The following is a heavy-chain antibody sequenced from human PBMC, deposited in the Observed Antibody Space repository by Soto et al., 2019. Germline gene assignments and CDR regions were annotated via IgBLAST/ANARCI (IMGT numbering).Heavy chain of an antibody. V-gene: IGHV3-9*01. J-gene: IGHJ6*02. D-gene: IGHD6-13*01. CDR2: ISWNSGSI. CDR1: GFTFGDYA. CDR3: AKDYGKQLEYYYYYYGMDV. Sequence: GGSLRLSCAASGFTFGDYAMHWVRQAPGKGLEWVSGISWNSGSIGYADSVKGRFTISRDNAKNSLYLQMNSLRAEDTAVYYCAKDYGKQLEYYYYYYGMDVWGQGTTVTVSS.